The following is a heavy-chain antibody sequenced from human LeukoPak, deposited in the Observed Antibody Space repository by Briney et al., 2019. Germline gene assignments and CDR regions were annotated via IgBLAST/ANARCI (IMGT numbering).Heavy chain of an antibody. V-gene: IGHV3-48*03. CDR2: ISSSGSTL. D-gene: IGHD2-2*01. Sequence: GGSLRLSCAASGFTFSSYELNWVRQSPGKGLEWISYISSSGSTLYYADSVKGRFTISRDNAKNSLYLQMNSLRAEDTAVYYCARVLGAPIPAAAIDYWGQGTLVTVSS. CDR3: ARVLGAPIPAAAIDY. CDR1: GFTFSSYE. J-gene: IGHJ4*02.